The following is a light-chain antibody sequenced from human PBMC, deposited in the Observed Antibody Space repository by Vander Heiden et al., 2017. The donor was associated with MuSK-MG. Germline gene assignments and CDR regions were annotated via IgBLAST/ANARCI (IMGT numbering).Light chain of an antibody. CDR3: HQDWSSPPT. J-gene: IGKJ1*01. Sequence: EIVLTQSPGTLSLSPGERATLSCRASQSVSSSYLAWYQQKPGQAPRLLIYGASSRVTGIPDTFSGSGSGTDFTLTIIRLEPEDFAVYYCHQDWSSPPTFGQGTKVEIK. V-gene: IGKV3-20*01. CDR2: GAS. CDR1: QSVSSSY.